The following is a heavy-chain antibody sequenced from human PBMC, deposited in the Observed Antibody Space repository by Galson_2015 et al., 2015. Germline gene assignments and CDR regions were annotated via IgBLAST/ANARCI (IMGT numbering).Heavy chain of an antibody. Sequence: SLRLSCAASGFAFNTYAMTWVRQAPGKGLEWVSTITGSSSETYYRDSVRGRFTISRDNSRTTLYLQMNSLWAEDTAVYYCAKDFRTDDYGSGTFFDNWGQGTLVAVSS. V-gene: IGHV3-23*01. CDR2: ITGSSSET. CDR3: AKDFRTDDYGSGTFFDN. D-gene: IGHD3-10*01. CDR1: GFAFNTYA. J-gene: IGHJ4*02.